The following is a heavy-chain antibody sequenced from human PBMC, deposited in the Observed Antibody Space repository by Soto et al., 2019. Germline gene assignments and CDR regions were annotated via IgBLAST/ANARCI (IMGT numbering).Heavy chain of an antibody. CDR3: ARDGVPTAADY. CDR2: IKQDGSEK. Sequence: EVQLVEYGGGLVQPGRSLRLSCAVSGFTFSSHWMTWVRQAPGKGLEWVANIKQDGSEKHYVDSVKGRFTISRDNAKNSLYLQMNSLRAEDTAVYYCARDGVPTAADYWGQGTLVTVSS. J-gene: IGHJ4*02. D-gene: IGHD6-13*01. CDR1: GFTFSSHW. V-gene: IGHV3-7*01.